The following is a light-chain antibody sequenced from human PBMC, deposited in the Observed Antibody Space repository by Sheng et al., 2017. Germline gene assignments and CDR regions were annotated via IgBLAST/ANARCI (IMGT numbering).Light chain of an antibody. J-gene: IGKJ5*01. CDR2: AAS. CDR3: QQYDSEIT. Sequence: AIRMTQSPPSLSASTGDRVTITCRASQDISTYLAWYQHKPGKAPKLLIYAASTLQSGVPSRFIGSGSGTDFTLTISSLQPDDFATYYCQQYDSEITFGQGTRLEIK. CDR1: QDISTY. V-gene: IGKV1-8*01.